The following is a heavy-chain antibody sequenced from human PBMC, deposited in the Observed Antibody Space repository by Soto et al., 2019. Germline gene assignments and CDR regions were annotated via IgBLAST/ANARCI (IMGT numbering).Heavy chain of an antibody. J-gene: IGHJ4*02. D-gene: IGHD6-13*01. CDR1: GFTFKSYG. V-gene: IGHV3-33*01. CDR3: ARGRHSRRWYRLEAYFFAY. Sequence: QVQLVESGGGVVQPGRSLRLSCEASGFTFKSYGMHWVRQAPGKGLEWVAVVWYDGTNKKYADSVKGRFNIYRDNSKNTLYRQMDSLRAEETGIYECARGRHSRRWYRLEAYFFAYWGQGSLVTVSS. CDR2: VWYDGTNK.